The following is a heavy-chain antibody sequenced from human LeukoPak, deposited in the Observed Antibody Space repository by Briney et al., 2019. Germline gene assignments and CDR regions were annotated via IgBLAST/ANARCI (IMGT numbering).Heavy chain of an antibody. CDR1: GFTFSSYS. CDR3: AKAPVTSCRGAFCYPFDY. J-gene: IGHJ4*02. D-gene: IGHD2-15*01. CDR2: ISSRSATI. V-gene: IGHV3-48*01. Sequence: PGGSLRLSCAASGFTFSSYSMNWVRQAPGKGLEWVSYISSRSATIYYADSVKGRFTISRDTSRSTLYLQMNSLRAEDAAVYYCAKAPVTSCRGAFCYPFDYWGQGTLVTVSS.